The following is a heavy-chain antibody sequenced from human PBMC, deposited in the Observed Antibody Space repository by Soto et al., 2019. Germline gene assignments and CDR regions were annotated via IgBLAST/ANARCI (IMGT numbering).Heavy chain of an antibody. CDR2: INPNSGGT. J-gene: IGHJ6*02. V-gene: IGHV1-2*04. CDR3: ARDPGMVRGVKNYGMDV. D-gene: IGHD3-10*01. Sequence: GASVKVSCKASGYTFAGYYRHWVRQAPGQGLERMGWINPNSGGTNYAQKFQGWVTMTRDTSISTAYMELSRLRSDDTAVYYCARDPGMVRGVKNYGMDVWGQGTTLTVSS. CDR1: GYTFAGYY.